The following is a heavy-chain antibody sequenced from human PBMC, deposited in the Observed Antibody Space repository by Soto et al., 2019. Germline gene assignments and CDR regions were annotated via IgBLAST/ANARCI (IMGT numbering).Heavy chain of an antibody. D-gene: IGHD6-6*01. CDR1: GYTFTGYY. V-gene: IGHV1-2*04. Sequence: GASVKGSCKASGYTFTGYYMHWVRQAPGQGLEWMGWINPNSGGTNYAQKFQGWVIMTRDTSISTAYMELSRLRSDDTAVYYCAREWSVGSSSVDEYYFDYWGQGTLVTVSS. CDR3: AREWSVGSSSVDEYYFDY. CDR2: INPNSGGT. J-gene: IGHJ4*02.